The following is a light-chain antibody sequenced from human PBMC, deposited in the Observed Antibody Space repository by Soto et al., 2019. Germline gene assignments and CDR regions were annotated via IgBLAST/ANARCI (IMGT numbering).Light chain of an antibody. CDR1: QSVSIN. V-gene: IGKV1-9*01. CDR2: AAS. CDR3: QQLNSYPFA. J-gene: IGKJ4*01. Sequence: TQSPYTLSVSPGERATLSCRASQSVSINLAWYQQKPGKAPNLLIYAASTLQSGVPSRFSGSGSGTEFTLTISSLQPGDFATYYCQQLNSYPFAFGGGTKVDIK.